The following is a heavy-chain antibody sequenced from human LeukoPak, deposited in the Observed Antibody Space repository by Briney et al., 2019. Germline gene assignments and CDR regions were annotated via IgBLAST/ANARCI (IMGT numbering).Heavy chain of an antibody. D-gene: IGHD2-21*02. CDR2: IKPDGREK. CDR1: GFTFSCYW. CDR3: ARDQRGVSFGDNDY. J-gene: IGHJ4*02. Sequence: GGSLRLSCAASGFTFSCYWMSWVRQAPGKGLEWVVNIKPDGREKYYVDYVKGRFTISRDNAKNSLYLQMNSLRAEDTAVYYCARDQRGVSFGDNDYWGQGTLVTVSS. V-gene: IGHV3-7*01.